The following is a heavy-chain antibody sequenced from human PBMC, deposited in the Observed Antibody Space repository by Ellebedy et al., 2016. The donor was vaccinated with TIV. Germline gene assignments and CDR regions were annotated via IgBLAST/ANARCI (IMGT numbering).Heavy chain of an antibody. CDR2: FDPEDGET. CDR3: ARVGCSSTSCYFWYFDL. D-gene: IGHD2-2*01. J-gene: IGHJ2*01. Sequence: ASVKDSCXVSVYTLTELSMHWVRQAPGKGLVWMGGFDPEDGETIYAQKFQGRVTMTEDTSTDTAYMELRSLRSDDTAVYYCARVGCSSTSCYFWYFDLWGRGTLVTVSS. V-gene: IGHV1-24*01. CDR1: VYTLTELS.